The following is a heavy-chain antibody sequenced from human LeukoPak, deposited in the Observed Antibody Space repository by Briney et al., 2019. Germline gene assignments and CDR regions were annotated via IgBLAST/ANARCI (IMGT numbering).Heavy chain of an antibody. CDR1: GGSISNTNW. V-gene: IGHV4-4*02. CDR3: ARLYYDSRGYYWFDR. CDR2: VNLQGST. Sequence: SETLSLTCGVSGGSISNTNWWTWVRQPPGKGLEWIGEVNLQGSTNYNPSLKSRVTISVDRSKNQFSLKLSSVTAADTAVYYCARLYYDSRGYYWFDRWGQGTLVTVSS. D-gene: IGHD3-22*01. J-gene: IGHJ5*02.